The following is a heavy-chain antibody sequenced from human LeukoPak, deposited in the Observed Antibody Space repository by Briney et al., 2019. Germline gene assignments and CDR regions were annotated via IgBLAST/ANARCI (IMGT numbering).Heavy chain of an antibody. J-gene: IGHJ4*02. V-gene: IGHV1-69*05. Sequence: SVKVSCKASGGTFSSYAISWVRQAPGQGLEWMGGIIPIFGTANYAQKFQGRVTITTDESTSTAYMELSSLRSEDTAVYYCARGTRSGSYGSDYWGQGTLVTVSS. CDR1: GGTFSSYA. CDR2: IIPIFGTA. CDR3: ARGTRSGSYGSDY. D-gene: IGHD1-26*01.